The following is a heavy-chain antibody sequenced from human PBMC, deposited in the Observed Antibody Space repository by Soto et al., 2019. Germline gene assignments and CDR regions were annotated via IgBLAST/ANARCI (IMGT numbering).Heavy chain of an antibody. CDR1: GFTFSSYG. Sequence: GSLRLSCAASGFTFSSYGMHWVRQAPGKGLEWVAVISYDGSNKYYADSVKGRFTISRDNSKNTLYLQMNSLRAEDTAVYYCAKDLRFLEWLSPYYYYGMDVWGQGTTVTVSS. D-gene: IGHD3-3*01. J-gene: IGHJ6*02. CDR2: ISYDGSNK. CDR3: AKDLRFLEWLSPYYYYGMDV. V-gene: IGHV3-30*18.